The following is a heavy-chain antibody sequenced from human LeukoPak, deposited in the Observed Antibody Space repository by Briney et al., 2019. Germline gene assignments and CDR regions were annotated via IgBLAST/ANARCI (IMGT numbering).Heavy chain of an antibody. CDR1: GFSFSSYW. CDR3: ARDSPLIAAAGTWFDP. Sequence: GGSLRLSCTASGFSFSSYWLTWVRQAPGKGPESVANIKQDGSEKYFVDSVKGRFTISRDNAKNSVYLQMNSLRAEDTAVYYCARDSPLIAAAGTWFDPWGQGALVTVSS. V-gene: IGHV3-7*01. J-gene: IGHJ5*02. D-gene: IGHD6-13*01. CDR2: IKQDGSEK.